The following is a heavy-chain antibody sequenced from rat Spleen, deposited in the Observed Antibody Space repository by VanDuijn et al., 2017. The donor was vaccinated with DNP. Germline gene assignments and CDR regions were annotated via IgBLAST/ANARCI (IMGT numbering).Heavy chain of an antibody. Sequence: VQLVESGGGLVQPGRSLKLSCAASGFTFSDYNMAWDRQAPKKGLEWVATISSRVSRTYYPDSVKGRFTVSRDNAKSSLYLQMNSLKSEDTATYYCARGNDGYYPYWYFDFWGPGTMVTVSS. CDR3: ARGNDGYYPYWYFDF. J-gene: IGHJ1*01. CDR2: ISSRVSRT. V-gene: IGHV5S10*01. CDR1: GFTFSDYN. D-gene: IGHD1-12*03.